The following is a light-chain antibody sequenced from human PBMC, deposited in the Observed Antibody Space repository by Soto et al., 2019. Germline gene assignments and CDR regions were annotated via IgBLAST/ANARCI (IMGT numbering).Light chain of an antibody. CDR1: QSIGRW. CDR3: HQYNSY. CDR2: DAS. J-gene: IGKJ3*01. Sequence: DIQMTQSPSTLSASVGDRVTITCRASQSIGRWLAWYQQKPGKAPRLLIYDASTLKSGVPSRFSGSGSGTEFTLTISSLQPDDFATYYCHQYNSYFGPGTKVDIK. V-gene: IGKV1-5*01.